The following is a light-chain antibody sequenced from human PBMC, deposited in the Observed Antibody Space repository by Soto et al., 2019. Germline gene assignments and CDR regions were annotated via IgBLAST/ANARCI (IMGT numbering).Light chain of an antibody. V-gene: IGKV1-5*01. CDR1: QSISRW. CDR3: QHTFNSPTWK. J-gene: IGKJ1*01. CDR2: DAS. Sequence: IQMPYSTSTISASVLDRFTITFRSSQSISRWLAWYQQKPGKAPKVLISDASNLESGVPSRFSGSGSGTDFTLTISSLQSEDFASYFCQHTFNSPTWKFGQGTKV.